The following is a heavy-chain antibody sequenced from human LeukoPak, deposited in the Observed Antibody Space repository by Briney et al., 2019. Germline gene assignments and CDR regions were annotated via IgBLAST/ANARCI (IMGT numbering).Heavy chain of an antibody. J-gene: IGHJ4*02. CDR2: ISYDGSNK. CDR3: ARSIAVAAYFDY. Sequence: GGSLRLSCAASGFTFSSYAMHWVRQAPGKGLEWVAVISYDGSNKYYADSVKGRFTISRDNSKNTLYLQMNSLRAEDTAVYYCARSIAVAAYFDYWGQGTLVTVSS. D-gene: IGHD6-19*01. CDR1: GFTFSSYA. V-gene: IGHV3-30-3*01.